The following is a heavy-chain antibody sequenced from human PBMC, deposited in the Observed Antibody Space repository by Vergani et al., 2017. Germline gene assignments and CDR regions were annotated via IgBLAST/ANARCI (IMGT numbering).Heavy chain of an antibody. V-gene: IGHV3-49*04. Sequence: EVHLVESGGGLVQPGRSLRLSCSGSGFTLGDYAMTWVRQAPGKGLEWVAFIWSKPYGGTTEYAASVKGRFTISRDDSKSIAYLQMNSLRAEDTAVYYCAKVSYDSRPSDAFDIWGQGTMVTVSS. CDR3: AKVSYDSRPSDAFDI. J-gene: IGHJ3*02. CDR2: IWSKPYGGTT. D-gene: IGHD3-22*01. CDR1: GFTLGDYA.